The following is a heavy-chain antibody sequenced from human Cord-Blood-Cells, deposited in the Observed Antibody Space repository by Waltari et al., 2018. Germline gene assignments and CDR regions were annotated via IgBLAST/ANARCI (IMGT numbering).Heavy chain of an antibody. V-gene: IGHV1-2*04. CDR3: ARVRSAVAGTGDFDY. CDR2: INPNSGGT. Sequence: QVQLVQSGAEVKKPGASVKVSCKASGYTFTGYYMHWVRQAPGQGVEWRGWINPNSGGTNYAQKFQGWVTMTRDTSISTAYMELSRLRSDDTAVYYCARVRSAVAGTGDFDYWGQGTLVTVSS. D-gene: IGHD6-19*01. CDR1: GYTFTGYY. J-gene: IGHJ4*02.